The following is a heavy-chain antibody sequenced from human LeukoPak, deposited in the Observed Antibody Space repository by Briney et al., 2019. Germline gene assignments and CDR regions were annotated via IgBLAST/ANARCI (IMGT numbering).Heavy chain of an antibody. CDR2: ISSSSSYI. Sequence: GGSLRLSCAASGFTFSSYSMNWVRQAPGKGLQWVSSISSSSSYIYYADSVKGRFTISRDNAKNSLYLQMNSLRAEDTAVYYCAVLRGYSYGPTRWGQGTLVTVSS. V-gene: IGHV3-21*01. CDR3: AVLRGYSYGPTR. D-gene: IGHD5-18*01. J-gene: IGHJ4*02. CDR1: GFTFSSYS.